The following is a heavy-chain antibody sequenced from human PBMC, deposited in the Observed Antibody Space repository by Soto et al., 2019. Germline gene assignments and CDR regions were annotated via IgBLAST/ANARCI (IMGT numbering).Heavy chain of an antibody. J-gene: IGHJ4*02. D-gene: IGHD2-2*02. CDR3: ASGCSSTSCYIKEGSFDY. Sequence: SVKVSCKASGGTFSSYAISWVRQAPGQGLEWMGGIIPIFGTANYAQKFQGRVTITADESTSTAYMELSSLRSEDTAVYYCASGCSSTSCYIKEGSFDYWGQGTLVTVSS. CDR2: IIPIFGTA. V-gene: IGHV1-69*13. CDR1: GGTFSSYA.